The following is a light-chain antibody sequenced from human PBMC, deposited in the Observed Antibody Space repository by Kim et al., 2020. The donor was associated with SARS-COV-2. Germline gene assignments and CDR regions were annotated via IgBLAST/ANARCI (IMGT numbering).Light chain of an antibody. J-gene: IGKJ1*01. CDR2: DAS. Sequence: EIVLTQSPATLSLSPGERATLSCRASQSVSTYLAWYQQKPGQAPRLLIYDASTRATGIPARFSGSGSGTDFTLTITGLEPEDFAVYYCQHRSNWPRTFGQGTKVDIK. CDR3: QHRSNWPRT. CDR1: QSVSTY. V-gene: IGKV3-11*01.